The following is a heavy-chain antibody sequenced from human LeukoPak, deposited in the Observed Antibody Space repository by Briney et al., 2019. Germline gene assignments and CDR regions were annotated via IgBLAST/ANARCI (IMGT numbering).Heavy chain of an antibody. CDR1: GGSISSYY. Sequence: SETLSLTCTVSGGSISSYYWSWIRQPPGKGLEWIGYIYYSGSTNYNPSLKSRVTISVDTSKNQLSLKLSSVTAADTAVYYCARDYGRPRALDYWGQGTLVTVSS. CDR2: IYYSGST. D-gene: IGHD4-17*01. J-gene: IGHJ4*02. V-gene: IGHV4-59*01. CDR3: ARDYGRPRALDY.